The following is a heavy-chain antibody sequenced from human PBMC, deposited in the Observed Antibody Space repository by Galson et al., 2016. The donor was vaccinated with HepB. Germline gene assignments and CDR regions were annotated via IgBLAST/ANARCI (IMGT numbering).Heavy chain of an antibody. J-gene: IGHJ4*02. CDR2: INAGNGNT. CDR1: GYTFTSYA. Sequence: SVKVSCKASGYTFTSYAMHWVRQAPGQRLEWMGWINAGNGNTEYSQKFQGRVTITTDTSASIAYMELSSLRSEDSVVYYCARGRTFPTGFFDYWGQGTLVTVSS. D-gene: IGHD1/OR15-1a*01. CDR3: ARGRTFPTGFFDY. V-gene: IGHV1-3*01.